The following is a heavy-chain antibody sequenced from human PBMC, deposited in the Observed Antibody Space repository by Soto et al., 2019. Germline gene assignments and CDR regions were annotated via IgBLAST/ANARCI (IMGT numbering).Heavy chain of an antibody. V-gene: IGHV3-30*18. Sequence: SLRLSCAPDGFTFGDFPRHRVRQAPGKGLEWVADTSNAGRREYYEGSVMGRFTISRDNSKSTLYLQINSLRAEDTAVFYCAKRKRSYQYGLEYWGQGTLVTVSS. CDR3: AKRKRSYQYGLEY. D-gene: IGHD2-2*01. J-gene: IGHJ4*02. CDR1: GFTFGDFP. CDR2: TSNAGRRE.